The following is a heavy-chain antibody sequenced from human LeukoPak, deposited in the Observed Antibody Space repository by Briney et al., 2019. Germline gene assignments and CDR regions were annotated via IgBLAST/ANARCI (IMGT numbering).Heavy chain of an antibody. CDR1: GGSISSGGYY. CDR3: ARDNPNDGVDY. V-gene: IGHV4-61*08. CDR2: IYYSGST. Sequence: SETLSLTCTVSGGSISSGGYYWSWIRQHPGKGLEWIGYIYYSGSTYYNPSLKSRVTISVDTSKNQFSLKLSSVTAADTAVYYCARDNPNDGVDYWGQGTLVTVSS. D-gene: IGHD1-14*01. J-gene: IGHJ4*02.